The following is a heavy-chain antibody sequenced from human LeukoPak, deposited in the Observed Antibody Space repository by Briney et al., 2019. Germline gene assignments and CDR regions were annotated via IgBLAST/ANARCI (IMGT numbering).Heavy chain of an antibody. Sequence: GGSLRLSCAASGFTVSSNYMSWVRQAPGKGLEWVSVIYSGGRTYYADSVKGRFTISRDNSKNTLYLQMNSLRAEDTAVYYCARDRGYDSSSLYFQHWGQGTLVTVSS. V-gene: IGHV3-66*01. J-gene: IGHJ1*01. CDR1: GFTVSSNY. CDR3: ARDRGYDSSSLYFQH. D-gene: IGHD3-22*01. CDR2: IYSGGRT.